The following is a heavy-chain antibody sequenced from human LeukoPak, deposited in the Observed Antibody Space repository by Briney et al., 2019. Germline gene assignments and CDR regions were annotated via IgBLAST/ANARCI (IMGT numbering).Heavy chain of an antibody. CDR1: GGSISSYY. CDR3: AAHDYGDPNLRY. Sequence: SETLSLTCAVSGGSISSYYWSWIRQPPGKGLEWIGYIYYSGSTNYNPSLKSRVTISVDTSKNQFSLKLSSVTAADTAVYYCAAHDYGDPNLRYWGQGTLVTVSS. CDR2: IYYSGST. D-gene: IGHD4-17*01. V-gene: IGHV4-59*08. J-gene: IGHJ4*02.